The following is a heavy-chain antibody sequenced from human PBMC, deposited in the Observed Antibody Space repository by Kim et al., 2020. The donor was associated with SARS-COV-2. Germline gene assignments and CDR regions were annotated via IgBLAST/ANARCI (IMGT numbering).Heavy chain of an antibody. D-gene: IGHD3-10*01. Sequence: GGSLRLSCAASGFTFDDYAMHWVRQAPGKGLEWVSGISWNSGSIGYADSVKGRFTISRDNAKNSLYLQMNSLRAEDTALYYCAKDIDDSQSSAQHWGQGTLVTVSS. CDR1: GFTFDDYA. J-gene: IGHJ1*01. CDR3: AKDIDDSQSSAQH. CDR2: ISWNSGSI. V-gene: IGHV3-9*01.